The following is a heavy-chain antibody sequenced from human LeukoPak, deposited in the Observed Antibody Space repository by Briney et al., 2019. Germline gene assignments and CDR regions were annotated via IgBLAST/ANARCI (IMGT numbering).Heavy chain of an antibody. D-gene: IGHD2-2*01. V-gene: IGHV4-34*01. CDR3: ARGPRIVPANDGYYYMDV. CDR1: GGSFSTYY. CDR2: VTHSGRT. J-gene: IGHJ6*03. Sequence: SETLSLTRAVYGGSFSTYYWSWIRQPPGKGLEWIGEVTHSGRTNYNPSLRSRVTISVDMSKHQFSLKLISVTAADTAVYYCARGPRIVPANDGYYYMDVWGKGTTVTVSS.